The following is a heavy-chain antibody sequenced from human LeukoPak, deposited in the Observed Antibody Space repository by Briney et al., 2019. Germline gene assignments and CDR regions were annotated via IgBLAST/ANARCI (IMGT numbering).Heavy chain of an antibody. CDR1: GGSISSYY. D-gene: IGHD5-24*01. Sequence: PSETLSLTCTVSGGSISSYYWSWIRQPPGKGLEWFGYIYYSGSTNYNPSLKSRVTISVDTSKNQFSLKLSSVTAADTAVYYCARDGYNMYYFDYWGQGTLVTVSS. V-gene: IGHV4-59*12. J-gene: IGHJ4*02. CDR3: ARDGYNMYYFDY. CDR2: IYYSGST.